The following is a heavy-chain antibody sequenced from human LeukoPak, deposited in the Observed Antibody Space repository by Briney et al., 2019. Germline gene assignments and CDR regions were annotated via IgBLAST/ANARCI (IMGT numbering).Heavy chain of an antibody. Sequence: GGSLTLSCSASGFTFSIYSMNWVRQAPGKGLEWVSSISSSSSYIYYADSVKGRFTISRDNAKNSLYLQMNSLRAEDTAVYYCARDWGDFPYYFDYWGQGTLVTVSS. J-gene: IGHJ4*02. V-gene: IGHV3-21*01. CDR1: GFTFSIYS. D-gene: IGHD2-21*01. CDR2: ISSSSSYI. CDR3: ARDWGDFPYYFDY.